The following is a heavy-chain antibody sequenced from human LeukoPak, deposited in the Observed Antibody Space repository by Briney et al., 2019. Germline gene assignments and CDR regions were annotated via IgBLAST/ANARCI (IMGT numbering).Heavy chain of an antibody. CDR3: AKDSSVYHYDSRSLDY. CDR1: GGSINTPNYY. Sequence: PSETLSLTCTVSGGSINTPNYYWGWIRQTPGKGLEWIGNIFYSGGTYYSPSLTSRVTISLDTSRNQFSLKLNSVTAADTAVYYCAKDSSVYHYDSRSLDYWGQGTLVTVSS. D-gene: IGHD3-22*01. J-gene: IGHJ4*02. CDR2: IFYSGGT. V-gene: IGHV4-39*07.